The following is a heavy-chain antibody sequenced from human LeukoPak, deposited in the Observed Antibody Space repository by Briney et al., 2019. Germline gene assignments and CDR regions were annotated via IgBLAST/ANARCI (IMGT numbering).Heavy chain of an antibody. V-gene: IGHV4-39*07. CDR3: ASHEWLPPDFDY. CDR2: IYYSGST. Sequence: SETLSLTCAVYGGSFSSYYWGWIRQPPGKGLEWIGSIYYSGSTYYNPSLKSRVTISVDTSKNQFSLKLSSVTAADTAVYYCASHEWLPPDFDYWGQGTLVTVSS. CDR1: GGSFSSYY. D-gene: IGHD3-3*01. J-gene: IGHJ4*02.